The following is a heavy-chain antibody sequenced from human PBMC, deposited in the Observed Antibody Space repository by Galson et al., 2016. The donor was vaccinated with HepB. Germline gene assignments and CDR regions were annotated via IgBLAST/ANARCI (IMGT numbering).Heavy chain of an antibody. D-gene: IGHD3-16*01. J-gene: IGHJ4*02. Sequence: SLRLSCAASGLAVSSDLMTWVRRPPGRGLELVSLFYNGGNIHYADSVKGRFTISRDNAKNSLYLQMNSLAAEDTALYYCAGWGSTNVWGQGSLVTVSS. CDR1: GLAVSSDL. V-gene: IGHV3-53*01. CDR2: FYNGGNI. CDR3: AGWGSTNV.